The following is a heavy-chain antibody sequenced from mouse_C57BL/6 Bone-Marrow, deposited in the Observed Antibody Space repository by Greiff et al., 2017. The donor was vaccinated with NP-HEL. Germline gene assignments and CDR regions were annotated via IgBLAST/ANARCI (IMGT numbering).Heavy chain of an antibody. D-gene: IGHD3-1*01. V-gene: IGHV1-7*01. J-gene: IGHJ2*01. Sequence: VKLMESGAELAKPGASVKLSCKASGYTFTSYWMHWVKQRPGQGLEWIGYINPSSGYTKYNQKFKDKATLTADKYSSTAYMQLSSLTYEDSAVYYCARSLRAFDYWGQGTTLTVSS. CDR1: GYTFTSYW. CDR3: ARSLRAFDY. CDR2: INPSSGYT.